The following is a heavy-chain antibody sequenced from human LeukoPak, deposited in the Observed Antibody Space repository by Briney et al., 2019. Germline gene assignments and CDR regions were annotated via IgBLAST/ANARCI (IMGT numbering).Heavy chain of an antibody. CDR3: ARNYYYGSGSNNWFDP. D-gene: IGHD3-10*01. Sequence: GESLKISCKGSGYSFTSYWIGWVRQMPGKGLEWMGIIYPGDSDTRYSPSFQGQVTISADKSISTAYLQWSSLKASDTAMCYCARNYYYGSGSNNWFDPWGQGTLVTVSS. J-gene: IGHJ5*02. CDR1: GYSFTSYW. CDR2: IYPGDSDT. V-gene: IGHV5-51*01.